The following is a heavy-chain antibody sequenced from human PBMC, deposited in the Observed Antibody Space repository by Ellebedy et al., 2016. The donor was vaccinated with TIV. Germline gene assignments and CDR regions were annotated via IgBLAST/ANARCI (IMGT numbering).Heavy chain of an antibody. J-gene: IGHJ5*02. CDR1: GYTFTSYG. Sequence: ASVKVSCKASGYTFTSYGISWVRQAPGQGLEWMGWISAYNGNTNYAQKLQGRVTMTTDTSTSTAYMELRSLRSDDTVVYYCAREYCSSTSCSFDPWGQGTLVTVSS. CDR2: ISAYNGNT. D-gene: IGHD2-2*01. V-gene: IGHV1-18*01. CDR3: AREYCSSTSCSFDP.